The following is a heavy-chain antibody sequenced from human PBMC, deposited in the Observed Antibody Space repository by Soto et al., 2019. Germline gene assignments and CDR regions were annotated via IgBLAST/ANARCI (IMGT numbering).Heavy chain of an antibody. CDR1: GFTFSTYW. J-gene: IGHJ4*02. V-gene: IGHV3-7*05. CDR3: ARDISYGTHIFDY. CDR2: INQDGSVK. Sequence: PGGALRLSCAVSGFTFSTYWMRWVRQAPGKGLEWVAKINQDGSVKYYVDSVKGRFIISRDNAKNSLYLQMSSLRAEDTAVYYCARDISYGTHIFDYWGQGTLVTVSS. D-gene: IGHD5-18*01.